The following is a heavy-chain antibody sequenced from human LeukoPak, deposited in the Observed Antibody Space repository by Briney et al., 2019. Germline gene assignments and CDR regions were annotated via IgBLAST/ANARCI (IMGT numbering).Heavy chain of an antibody. Sequence: GGSLRLSCAASGFIFSNYEINWVRQAPGKGLEWVSYITSDGTNMYYADSVKGRFTISRDNAKNSLYLQMNSLRAEDTAVYYCVRDLYRIVVVPHYFDYWGQGTLVTVSS. CDR3: VRDLYRIVVVPHYFDY. CDR1: GFIFSNYE. CDR2: ITSDGTNM. J-gene: IGHJ4*02. D-gene: IGHD3-22*01. V-gene: IGHV3-48*03.